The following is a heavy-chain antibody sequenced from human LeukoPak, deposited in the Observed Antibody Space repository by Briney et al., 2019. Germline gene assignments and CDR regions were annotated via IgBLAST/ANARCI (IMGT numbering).Heavy chain of an antibody. CDR1: GGTFSSYA. D-gene: IGHD2-2*01. V-gene: IGHV1-69*05. Sequence: ASVKVSCKASGGTFSSYAISWVRQAPGQGLEWMGGIIPIFGTANYAQKFQGRVTITTDESTSTAYMELSRLRSDDTAVYYCARGAPLGYCSSTSCGHYYYMDVWGKGTTVTVSS. CDR3: ARGAPLGYCSSTSCGHYYYMDV. CDR2: IIPIFGTA. J-gene: IGHJ6*03.